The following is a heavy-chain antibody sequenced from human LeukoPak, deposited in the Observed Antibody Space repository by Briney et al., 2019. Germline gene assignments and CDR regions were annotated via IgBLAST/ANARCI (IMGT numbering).Heavy chain of an antibody. D-gene: IGHD3-22*01. Sequence: PGGSLRLSCAASGFAFSIYAMSWVRQAPGKGLEWVSAISGGGGNTYYADSVKGRFTISRDNAKNSLYLQMNSLRAEDTALYYCAKDIPLHYYDSSGGSGGMDVWGQGTTVTVSS. J-gene: IGHJ6*02. CDR2: ISGGGGNT. CDR1: GFAFSIYA. CDR3: AKDIPLHYYDSSGGSGGMDV. V-gene: IGHV3-23*01.